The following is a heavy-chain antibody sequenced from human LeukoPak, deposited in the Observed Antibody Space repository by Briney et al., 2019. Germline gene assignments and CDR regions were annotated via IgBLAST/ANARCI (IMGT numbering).Heavy chain of an antibody. CDR3: ARSVNGYSSSWDGLPDY. V-gene: IGHV1-69*04. Sequence: GASVKVSCKASGGTFSSYAISWVRQAPGQGLEWMGRIIPILGIANYVQKFQGRVTITADKSTSTAYMELSSLRSEDTAVYYCARSVNGYSSSWDGLPDYWGQGTLVTVSS. D-gene: IGHD6-13*01. J-gene: IGHJ4*02. CDR1: GGTFSSYA. CDR2: IIPILGIA.